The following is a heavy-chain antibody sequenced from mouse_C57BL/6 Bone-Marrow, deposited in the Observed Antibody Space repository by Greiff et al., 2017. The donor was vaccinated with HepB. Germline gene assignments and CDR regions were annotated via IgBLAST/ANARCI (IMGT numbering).Heavy chain of an antibody. V-gene: IGHV1-55*01. CDR1: GYTFTSYW. D-gene: IGHD2-2*01. CDR3: AREEDYGYDVETWFAY. CDR2: IYPGSGST. J-gene: IGHJ3*01. Sequence: QVQLQQSGAELVKPGASVKMSCKASGYTFTSYWITWVKQRPGQGLEWIGDIYPGSGSTNYNEKFKSKATLTVDTSSSTAYMQLSSLTSEDSAVYYCAREEDYGYDVETWFAYWGQGTLVTVSA.